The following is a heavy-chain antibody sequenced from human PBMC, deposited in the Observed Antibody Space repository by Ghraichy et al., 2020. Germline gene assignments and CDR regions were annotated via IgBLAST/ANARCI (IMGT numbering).Heavy chain of an antibody. CDR2: INSDGSST. D-gene: IGHD3-22*01. Sequence: GGSLRLSCAASGFTFSSYWMHWVRQAPGKGLVWVSRINSDGSSTSYADSVKGRFTISRDNAKNTLYLQMNSLRAEDTAVYYCARDPSPVWLSERSYFDLWGRGTLVTVSS. CDR3: ARDPSPVWLSERSYFDL. CDR1: GFTFSSYW. J-gene: IGHJ2*01. V-gene: IGHV3-74*01.